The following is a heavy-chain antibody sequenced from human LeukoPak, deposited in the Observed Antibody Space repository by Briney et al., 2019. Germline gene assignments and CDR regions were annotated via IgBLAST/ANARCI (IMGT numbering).Heavy chain of an antibody. CDR3: ARWWELKRGDAFDI. CDR1: GGSVSSGSYY. J-gene: IGHJ3*02. V-gene: IGHV4-61*01. CDR2: IYYSGST. Sequence: SETLSLTCTVSGGSVSSGSYYWSWIRQPPGKGLEWIGYIYYSGSTNYSPSPKSRVTISVDTSKNQFSLKLSSVTAADTAVYYCARWWELKRGDAFDIWGQGTMVTVSS. D-gene: IGHD1-26*01.